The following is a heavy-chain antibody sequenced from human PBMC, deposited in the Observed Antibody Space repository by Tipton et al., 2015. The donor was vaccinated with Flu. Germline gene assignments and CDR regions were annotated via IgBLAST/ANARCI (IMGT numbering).Heavy chain of an antibody. CDR3: VKEALGRNYKWFDS. J-gene: IGHJ5*01. CDR1: GFTFDDYV. Sequence: SLRLSCAASGFTFDDYVMHWVRQAPGKGLEWVSCISWNSGSRNYADSVKGRFTISRDNAKKSLYLDMSALSVEDTALYYCVKEALGRNYKWFDSWGQGTLVTVSS. V-gene: IGHV3-9*01. CDR2: ISWNSGSR. D-gene: IGHD3-16*01.